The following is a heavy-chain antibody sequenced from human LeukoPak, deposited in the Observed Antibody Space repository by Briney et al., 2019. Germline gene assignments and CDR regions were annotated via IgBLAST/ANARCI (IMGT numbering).Heavy chain of an antibody. D-gene: IGHD5-24*01. J-gene: IGHJ3*02. CDR3: AREGDGYNSGAFDI. Sequence: SETLSLTCTVSGGSMTAGDYYWGWVRQPPGTGLQWIATSYQGASLKSRVTISLDTSKNQFSLRLTSVTAADAAVYYCAREGDGYNSGAFDIWGQGTMVTVSS. CDR2: TS. V-gene: IGHV4-39*07. CDR1: GGSMTAGDYY.